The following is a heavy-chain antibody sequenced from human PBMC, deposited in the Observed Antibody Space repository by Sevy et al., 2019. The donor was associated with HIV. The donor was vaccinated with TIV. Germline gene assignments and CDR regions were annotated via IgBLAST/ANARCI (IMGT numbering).Heavy chain of an antibody. Sequence: ASVKLSCKVSGYTLTALSMHWVRQAPGKGLEWMGTFDPEDGETRFAQKFQGRVTMTEDTPTDTAYMELSSLRSEDTAVYFCATTKDYYDSSGYPFDHWGQGALVTVSS. V-gene: IGHV1-24*01. CDR3: ATTKDYYDSSGYPFDH. J-gene: IGHJ4*02. CDR2: FDPEDGET. CDR1: GYTLTALS. D-gene: IGHD3-22*01.